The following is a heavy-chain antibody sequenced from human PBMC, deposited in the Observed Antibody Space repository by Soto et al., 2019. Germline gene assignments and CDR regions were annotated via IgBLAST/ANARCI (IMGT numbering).Heavy chain of an antibody. CDR1: GGTFSSYT. J-gene: IGHJ4*02. CDR2: IIPILGIA. CDR3: AREVGVRGYSGYDSHYFDY. Sequence: QVQLVQSGAEVKKPGSSVKVSCKASGGTFSSYTISWVRQAPGQGLEWVGRIIPILGIANYAQNFQGRVTTTAAKTTSTDDMELSSLRSEDTAVYYCAREVGVRGYSGYDSHYFDYWGQGTLVTVSS. V-gene: IGHV1-69*08. D-gene: IGHD5-12*01.